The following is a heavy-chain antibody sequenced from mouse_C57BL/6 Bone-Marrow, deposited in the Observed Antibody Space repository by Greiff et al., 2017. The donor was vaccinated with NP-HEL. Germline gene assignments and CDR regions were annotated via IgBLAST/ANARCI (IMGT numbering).Heavy chain of an antibody. CDR3: ARLDYYGSSYSWYFDV. Sequence: DVQLVESGGGLVQPGGSLKLSCAASGFTFSDYGMAWVRQAPRKGPEWVAFISNLAYSIYYADTVTGRFTISRENAKNTLYLEMSSLRSEDTAMYYCARLDYYGSSYSWYFDVWGTGTTVTVSS. D-gene: IGHD1-1*01. CDR2: ISNLAYSI. CDR1: GFTFSDYG. J-gene: IGHJ1*03. V-gene: IGHV5-15*01.